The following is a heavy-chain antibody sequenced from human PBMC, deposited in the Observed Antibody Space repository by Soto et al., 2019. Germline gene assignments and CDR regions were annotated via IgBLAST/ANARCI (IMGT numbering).Heavy chain of an antibody. V-gene: IGHV4-30-4*01. D-gene: IGHD2-2*01. CDR3: ARGEYQLLGGMDV. CDR2: IYYSGST. CDR1: GGSISSGDYY. J-gene: IGHJ6*02. Sequence: SSETLSLTCTVSGGSISSGDYYWSWIRQPPGKGLEWIGYIYYSGSTYYNPSLKSRVTISVDTSKNPFSLKLSSVTAADTAVYYCARGEYQLLGGMDVWGQGTTVTVS.